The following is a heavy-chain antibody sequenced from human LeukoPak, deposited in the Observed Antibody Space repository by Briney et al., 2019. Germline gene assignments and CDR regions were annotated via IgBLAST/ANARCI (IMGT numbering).Heavy chain of an antibody. CDR3: ARVGYYESSGYYEY. CDR1: GYTFTGYY. J-gene: IGHJ4*02. Sequence: GASVKVSCKASGYTFTGYYMHWVRQAPGQGLEWMGRINPNSGGTNYAQKFQGRVTITRDTSISTVYMELSRLRSDDTAVYYCARVGYYESSGYYEYWGQGTLVTVSS. D-gene: IGHD3-22*01. CDR2: INPNSGGT. V-gene: IGHV1-2*06.